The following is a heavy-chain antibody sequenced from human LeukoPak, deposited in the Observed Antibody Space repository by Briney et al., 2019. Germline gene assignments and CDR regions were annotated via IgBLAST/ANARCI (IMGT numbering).Heavy chain of an antibody. J-gene: IGHJ3*02. CDR3: ARDYAFDI. CDR1: GFTFSSYT. V-gene: IGHV3-53*01. CDR2: VFGGGST. Sequence: PGGSLRLSCAATGFTFSSYTMKWVRQAPGKGLEWVSIVFGGGSTYYADSVKGRFTISRDISENTLYLQMNSLRAEDTAVYYCARDYAFDIWGQGTMVTVSS.